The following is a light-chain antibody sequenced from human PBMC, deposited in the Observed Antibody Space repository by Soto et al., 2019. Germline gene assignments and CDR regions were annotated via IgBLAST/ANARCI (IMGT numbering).Light chain of an antibody. Sequence: QSALTQPPSASGSPGQSVTISCTGTSSDVGGYNYVSLYQQHPGKAPKLMIYEVSARPSGVPARFSGSKSRNTASLTVSGLQAEDEADYYCSSYAGSNNFVFGTGTKVPV. J-gene: IGLJ1*01. CDR1: SSDVGGYNY. V-gene: IGLV2-8*01. CDR3: SSYAGSNNFV. CDR2: EVS.